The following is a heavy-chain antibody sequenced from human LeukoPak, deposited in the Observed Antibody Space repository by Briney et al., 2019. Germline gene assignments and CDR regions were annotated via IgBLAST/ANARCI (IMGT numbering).Heavy chain of an antibody. CDR2: IKEDGSKK. J-gene: IGHJ4*02. Sequence: GGSLRLSCAAAGFTFSREWMTWVRQAPGKGLEWVANIKEDGSKKNYVDSVKGRFTISRANAKTSLYLPLNRPRGEDTAPYHCAKHRMVYEDWGQGTLVTVSS. V-gene: IGHV3-7*03. CDR3: AKHRMVYED. D-gene: IGHD2-8*01. CDR1: GFTFSREW.